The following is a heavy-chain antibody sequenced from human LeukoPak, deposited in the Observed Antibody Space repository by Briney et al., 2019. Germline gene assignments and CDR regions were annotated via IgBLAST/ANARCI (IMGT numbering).Heavy chain of an antibody. Sequence: GGSLRLSCAASGFTFSSYAMNWVRQAPGQGMEWVSGIGYTGDSTFYADSVKGCFTVSRDSSKNTLFLHMNSLRAEDTALYYCAKSPTVDAAFDIWGQGTMVTVSS. CDR1: GFTFSSYA. CDR3: AKSPTVDAAFDI. V-gene: IGHV3-23*01. J-gene: IGHJ3*02. D-gene: IGHD4-23*01. CDR2: IGYTGDST.